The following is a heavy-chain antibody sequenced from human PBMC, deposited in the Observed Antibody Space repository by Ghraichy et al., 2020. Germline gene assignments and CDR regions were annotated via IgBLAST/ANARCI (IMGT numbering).Heavy chain of an antibody. CDR2: PSGGGGST. D-gene: IGHD5/OR15-5a*01. CDR1: GFTFSTYA. V-gene: IGHV3-23*01. CDR3: AKVVSWRYFDL. J-gene: IGHJ2*01. Sequence: GGSLRLSCAASGFTFSTYAMTWVRQAPGKGLEWVSAPSGGGGSTYYADSVKGRFTISRDNSKNTLYLQMNSLRAEDTAVYSCAKVVSWRYFDLWGRGTLVTVSS.